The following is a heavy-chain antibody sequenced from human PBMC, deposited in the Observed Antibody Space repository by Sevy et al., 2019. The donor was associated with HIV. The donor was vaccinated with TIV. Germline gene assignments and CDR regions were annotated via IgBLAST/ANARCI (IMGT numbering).Heavy chain of an antibody. J-gene: IGHJ4*02. CDR3: AKSRAGYNYVSETPIDY. CDR1: GFTFSNHA. CDR2: ISGIGGGI. V-gene: IGHV3-23*01. Sequence: GGSLRLSCAASGFTFSNHAMSWVRQAPGKGLEWVSVISGIGGGISYAESVKGRFTISRDNSKKTLYLQMNSLRVDDTAVYYCAKSRAGYNYVSETPIDYWGQGTLVTVSS. D-gene: IGHD3-16*01.